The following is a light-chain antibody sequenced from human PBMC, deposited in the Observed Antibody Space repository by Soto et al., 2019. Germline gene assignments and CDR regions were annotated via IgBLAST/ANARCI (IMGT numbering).Light chain of an antibody. J-gene: IGKJ4*01. Sequence: VMTQSPATLSLSPGDSATLSCRASQSVSSNLAWYQQKPGQAPRLLIYGASTRATGIPDRLSGSGSGTEFTLTISSLQPEDIATYYCQQYDNLPRTFGGGTKVDIK. CDR3: QQYDNLPRT. CDR1: QSVSSN. CDR2: GAS. V-gene: IGKV3-15*01.